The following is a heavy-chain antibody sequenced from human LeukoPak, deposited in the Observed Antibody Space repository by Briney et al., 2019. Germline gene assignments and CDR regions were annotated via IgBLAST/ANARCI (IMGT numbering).Heavy chain of an antibody. D-gene: IGHD3-10*01. CDR3: ARVSGSLYYFDY. CDR1: GGTFSSYA. CDR2: IIPIFGTA. Sequence: SVKVSCKASGGTFSSYAISWVRQAPGQGLEWMGGIIPIFGTANYAQKFQGGVTITADESTSTAYMELSSLRSEDTAVYYCARVSGSLYYFDYWGQETLVTVSS. V-gene: IGHV1-69*13. J-gene: IGHJ4*02.